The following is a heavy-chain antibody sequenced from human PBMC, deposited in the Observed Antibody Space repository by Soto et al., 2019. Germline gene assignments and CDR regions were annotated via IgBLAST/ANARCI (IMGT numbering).Heavy chain of an antibody. Sequence: SETLSLTCAVSGYSISSNNWWGWIRQPPGKGLEWIGYIYYSGTTYYNPSLKSRVTMSVDTSKNQFSLKLTSVTAVDAAVYYCARREIQGPIDYWGQGTQVTVS. V-gene: IGHV4-28*01. CDR2: IYYSGTT. D-gene: IGHD1-26*01. J-gene: IGHJ4*02. CDR1: GYSISSNNW. CDR3: ARREIQGPIDY.